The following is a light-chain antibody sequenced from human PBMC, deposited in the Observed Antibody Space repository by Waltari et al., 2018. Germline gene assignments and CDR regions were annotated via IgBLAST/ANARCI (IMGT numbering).Light chain of an antibody. CDR3: CSYAGSSPYVV. CDR1: SSDVGGYNY. CDR2: DVS. V-gene: IGLV2-23*02. J-gene: IGLJ2*01. Sequence: QSALTQPASVSGSPGQSLTISCTGTSSDVGGYNYVSWYQQHPGKAPKLMIYDVSKRPSGVSNRFSGSKSGNTASLTISGLQAEDEADYYCCSYAGSSPYVVFGGGTKLTVL.